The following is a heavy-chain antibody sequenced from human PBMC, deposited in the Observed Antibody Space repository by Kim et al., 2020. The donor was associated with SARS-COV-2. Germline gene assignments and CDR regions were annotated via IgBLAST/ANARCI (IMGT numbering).Heavy chain of an antibody. CDR3: ARVSHCSGGSCYFLFDY. Sequence: SETLSLTCTVSGGSISSGGYYWSWIRQHPGKGLEWIGYIYYSGSTYYNTSLKSRVTISVDTSKNQFSLKLSSVTAADTAVYYCARVSHCSGGSCYFLFDYWGQGTLVTVSS. V-gene: IGHV4-31*03. CDR1: GGSISSGGYY. D-gene: IGHD2-15*01. J-gene: IGHJ4*02. CDR2: IYYSGST.